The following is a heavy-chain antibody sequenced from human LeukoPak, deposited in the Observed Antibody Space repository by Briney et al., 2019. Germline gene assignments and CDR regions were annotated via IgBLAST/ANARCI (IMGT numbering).Heavy chain of an antibody. D-gene: IGHD5-12*01. CDR3: ARGHSGYEVDY. J-gene: IGHJ4*02. CDR2: IYYSGST. Sequence: PSETLSLTCTVSGGSISSYYWSWLRQPPGKGLEWIGYIYYSGSTNYNHSLKSRVTISVDSSKNQFSLKLSSVTAAGTAVYYCARGHSGYEVDYWGQGTLVTVSS. V-gene: IGHV4-59*01. CDR1: GGSISSYY.